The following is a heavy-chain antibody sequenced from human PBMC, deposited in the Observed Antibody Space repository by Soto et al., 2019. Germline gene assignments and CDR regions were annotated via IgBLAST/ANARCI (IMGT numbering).Heavy chain of an antibody. V-gene: IGHV4-59*01. Sequence: QVQLQESGPGLVKPSETLSLTCTVSGGSISSFYWIWIRQPPGKGLEWIGYIHYSGNTNSNPSRKSRVTISVDTCKNQFALKLSSVTAADTAVYYCARGLSNSAWYFDLWGRGTLVTVSS. J-gene: IGHJ2*01. CDR3: ARGLSNSAWYFDL. D-gene: IGHD4-4*01. CDR1: GGSISSFY. CDR2: IHYSGNT.